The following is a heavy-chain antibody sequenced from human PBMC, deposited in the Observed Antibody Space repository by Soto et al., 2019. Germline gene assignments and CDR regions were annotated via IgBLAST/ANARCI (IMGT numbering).Heavy chain of an antibody. CDR3: AREEFEAGRGHFGY. J-gene: IGHJ4*02. CDR2: ISKGGNKK. CDR1: GFTFSTSA. V-gene: IGHV3-30-3*01. Sequence: QVQVVESGGGVVQPGGSLRLSCGASGFTFSTSAMHRVRQAPGNGLEWMAMISKGGNKKYYADSVKGRFTISSDISESTLDLQMNSLRTEDTAVYYCAREEFEAGRGHFGYWGQGTLVSVSS. D-gene: IGHD6-13*01.